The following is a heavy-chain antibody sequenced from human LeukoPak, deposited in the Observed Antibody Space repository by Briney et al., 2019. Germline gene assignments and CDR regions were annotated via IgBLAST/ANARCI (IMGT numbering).Heavy chain of an antibody. CDR3: TRVGAYDILTGHALDI. CDR1: GFTFSSYS. D-gene: IGHD3-9*01. V-gene: IGHV3-21*01. CDR2: ISSSSSYV. Sequence: PGGSLRLSCAASGFTFSSYSMNLVRQAPGKGLEWVSAISSSSSYVYYADSVKGRFTISRDNAKNSLYLQMNSLRAEDTAVFYFTRVGAYDILTGHALDIWGQGTMVTVSS. J-gene: IGHJ3*02.